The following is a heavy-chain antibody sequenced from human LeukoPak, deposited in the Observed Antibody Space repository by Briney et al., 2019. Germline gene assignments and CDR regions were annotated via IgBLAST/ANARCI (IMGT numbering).Heavy chain of an antibody. CDR1: GYTFTSYG. D-gene: IGHD5-18*01. CDR3: ARIDLGYNYGYSEN. CDR2: INPYNGGT. Sequence: GASVKVSCKASGYTFTSYGICWVRQAPGQGLKRMGCINPYNGGTNYAQKFQGRVTMTRDTSISTAFMELSWLRSDDTAVYYCARIDLGYNYGYSENWGQGTLVTVSS. V-gene: IGHV1-2*02. J-gene: IGHJ4*02.